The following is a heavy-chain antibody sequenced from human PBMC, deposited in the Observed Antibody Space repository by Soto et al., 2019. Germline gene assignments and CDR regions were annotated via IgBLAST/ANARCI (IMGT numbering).Heavy chain of an antibody. CDR3: AKVLYGVVTYFDS. Sequence: EVQLLESGGGLVQPGGSLRLSCASSGFTFSSHGMTWVRRPPGKGLEWVSAISGSGAATYYADSVQGRFTISRDNSNNTLYLQMNSLRAEDTAVYSCAKVLYGVVTYFDSWGQGTLVTVSS. J-gene: IGHJ4*02. V-gene: IGHV3-23*01. D-gene: IGHD3-3*01. CDR2: ISGSGAAT. CDR1: GFTFSSHG.